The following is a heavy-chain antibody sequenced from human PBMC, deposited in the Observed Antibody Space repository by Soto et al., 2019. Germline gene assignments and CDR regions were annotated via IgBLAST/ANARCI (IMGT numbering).Heavy chain of an antibody. V-gene: IGHV1-2*02. CDR1: GYTFTGYY. CDR2: INPSSGGT. CDR3: ARDQGSVSWDYYYGMDV. J-gene: IGHJ6*02. D-gene: IGHD1-26*01. Sequence: VKVSCKTSGYTFTGYYMYWVRQAPGKGLEWMGRINPSSGGTKYAENFQGRVTMTRDTSISTAYMELSRLRSDDTAVYFCARDQGSVSWDYYYGMDVWGQGTTVTV.